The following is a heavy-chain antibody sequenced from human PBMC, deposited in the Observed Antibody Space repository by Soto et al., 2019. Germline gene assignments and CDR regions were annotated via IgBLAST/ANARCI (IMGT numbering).Heavy chain of an antibody. J-gene: IGHJ6*02. CDR2: INPSGGST. CDR1: GYTFTSYY. CDR3: ARSRYSSGWYHYYYGMDG. V-gene: IGHV1-46*01. D-gene: IGHD6-19*01. Sequence: QVQLVQSGAEVKKPGASVKVSCKASGYTFTSYYMHWVRQAPGQGLEWMGIINPSGGSTSYAQKCQGRVTMTRDTSTSTGDMERSSLRSEDTAGYYCARSRYSSGWYHYYYGMDGWGQGTTVTVSS.